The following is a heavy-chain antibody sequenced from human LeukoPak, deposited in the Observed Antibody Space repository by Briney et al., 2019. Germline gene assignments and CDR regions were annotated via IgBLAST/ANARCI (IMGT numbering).Heavy chain of an antibody. CDR1: GFTFSTYA. CDR2: ISHDGVST. Sequence: GGSLRLSCSASGFTFSTYAMYWVRQAPGKGLEYVSAISHDGVSTYYADSVRGRFTISRDNSKNTLYLQMSSLRAEDPAIYYCVKSDYWGQGTLVNVSS. V-gene: IGHV3-64D*06. CDR3: VKSDY. J-gene: IGHJ4*02.